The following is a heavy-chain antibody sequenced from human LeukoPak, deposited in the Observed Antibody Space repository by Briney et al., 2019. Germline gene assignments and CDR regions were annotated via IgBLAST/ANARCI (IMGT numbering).Heavy chain of an antibody. J-gene: IGHJ6*03. CDR3: ASTPNYYYYYMDV. V-gene: IGHV1-69*06. CDR1: GGTFSSYA. CDR2: IIPIFGTA. Sequence: ASVKVSCKASGGTFSSYAISWVRQAPGQGLEWMGGIIPIFGTANYAQKFQGRVTITADKSTSTAYMELSSLRSEDTAVYYCASTPNYYYYYMDVWGKGTTVTVSS.